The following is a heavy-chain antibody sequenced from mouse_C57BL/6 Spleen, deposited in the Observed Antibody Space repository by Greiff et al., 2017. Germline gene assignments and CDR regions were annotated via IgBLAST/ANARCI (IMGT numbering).Heavy chain of an antibody. Sequence: VQLQQSGPGLVPPSPSLSITCTVPGFSLPSYGVPWVRQSPGTGLEWLGELWRGGSTAYNAAFMSRLSLTKDNSKSQVFFKRNSLQADDTAIDYCAKNDYYDYVGGFAYWSQGTLVTVSA. CDR1: GFSLPSYG. J-gene: IGHJ3*01. D-gene: IGHD2-4*01. CDR2: LWRGGST. CDR3: AKNDYYDYVGGFAY. V-gene: IGHV2-5*01.